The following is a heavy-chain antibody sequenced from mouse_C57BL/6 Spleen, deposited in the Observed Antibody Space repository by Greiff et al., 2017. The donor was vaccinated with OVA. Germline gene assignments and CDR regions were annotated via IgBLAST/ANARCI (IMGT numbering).Heavy chain of an antibody. D-gene: IGHD1-1*01. J-gene: IGHJ4*01. V-gene: IGHV1-62-2*01. CDR3: ASHEGKEVPACYVRAMDY. CDR2: FYPGSGSI. CDR1: GYTFTEYT. Sequence: QVQLQQSGAELVKPGASVKLSCKASGYTFTEYTIHWVKQRSGQGLEWIGWFYPGSGSIKYNEKFKDKATLTADKSSSTVYMELSRLTSEDSAVYFCASHEGKEVPACYVRAMDYWGQGTSVTVSS.